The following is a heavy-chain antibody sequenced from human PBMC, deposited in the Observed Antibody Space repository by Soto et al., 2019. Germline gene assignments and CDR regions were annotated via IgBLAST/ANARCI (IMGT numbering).Heavy chain of an antibody. V-gene: IGHV4-39*01. D-gene: IGHD3-9*01. CDR3: ASFGILTGYYKGSTGYYYYGMDV. Sequence: SETLSLTCTVSGGSISSSSYYWGWIRQPPGKGLEWIGSIYYSGSTYYNPSLKSRVTISVDTSKNQFSLKLSSVTAADTAVYYCASFGILTGYYKGSTGYYYYGMDVWGKGTTVTVS. CDR2: IYYSGST. CDR1: GGSISSSSYY. J-gene: IGHJ6*04.